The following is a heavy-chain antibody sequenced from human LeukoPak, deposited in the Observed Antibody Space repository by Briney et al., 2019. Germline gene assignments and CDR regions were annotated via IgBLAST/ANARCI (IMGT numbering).Heavy chain of an antibody. V-gene: IGHV4-61*02. CDR2: IYTSGST. CDR1: GGSISSGSYY. D-gene: IGHD3-16*02. J-gene: IGHJ5*02. CDR3: ARDMRQRVITFGGVIVPGNWFDP. Sequence: SETLSLTCTVSGGSISSGSYYWTWIRQPAGKGLEWIGRIYTSGSTTYNPSLKSRVTISLDTSKNQFSLKLSSVTAADTAVYYCARDMRQRVITFGGVIVPGNWFDPWGQGTLVTVSS.